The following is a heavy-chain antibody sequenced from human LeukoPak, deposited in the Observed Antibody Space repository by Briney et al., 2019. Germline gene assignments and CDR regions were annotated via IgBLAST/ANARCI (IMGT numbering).Heavy chain of an antibody. V-gene: IGHV4-34*01. D-gene: IGHD3-22*01. CDR3: ARGTRYYYDSSGYYFFDY. Sequence: SETLSLTCAVYGGSFSGYYWSWIRQPPGKGLEWIGEINHSGSTNYNPSLKSRATISVDTSKNQSSLKVSSVTAADTAVYYCARGTRYYYDSSGYYFFDYWGQGTLVTVSS. J-gene: IGHJ4*02. CDR2: INHSGST. CDR1: GGSFSGYY.